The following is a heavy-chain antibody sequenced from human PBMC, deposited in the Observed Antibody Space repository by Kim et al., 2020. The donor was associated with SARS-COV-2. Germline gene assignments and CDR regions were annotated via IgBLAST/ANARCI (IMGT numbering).Heavy chain of an antibody. CDR3: ARGFGELLVFDY. V-gene: IGHV4-59*09. D-gene: IGHD3-10*01. Sequence: NYNPSLKSRVTISVDTSKNQFSLKLSSVTAADTAVYYCARGFGELLVFDYWGQGTLVTVSS. J-gene: IGHJ4*02.